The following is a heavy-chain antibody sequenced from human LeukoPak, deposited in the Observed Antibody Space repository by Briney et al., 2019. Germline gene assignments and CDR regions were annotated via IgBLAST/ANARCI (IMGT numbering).Heavy chain of an antibody. CDR3: ARGYYDSSGYYSRYYYYGMDV. V-gene: IGHV1-2*04. Sequence: GASVKVSCKASGYTFTGYYMHWVRQAPGQGLERMGWINPNSGGTNYAQKFQGWVTMTRDTSISTAYMELSRLRSDDTAVYYCARGYYDSSGYYSRYYYYGMDVWGQGTTVTVSS. D-gene: IGHD3-22*01. CDR1: GYTFTGYY. J-gene: IGHJ6*02. CDR2: INPNSGGT.